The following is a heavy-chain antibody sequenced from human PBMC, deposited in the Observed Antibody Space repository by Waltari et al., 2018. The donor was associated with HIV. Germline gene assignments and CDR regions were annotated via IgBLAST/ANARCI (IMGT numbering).Heavy chain of an antibody. Sequence: EVQLLESGGALVQPGESLRLSCAGSGFTFVSYAMSWVRQAPGKGLAWVSSISATGATTYYSDSVKGRFTISRDNSKNTLSLQMNSLLVEDTAIYYCASHPVPFCGNRRCYGGFWGQGTLVTVSS. J-gene: IGHJ4*02. CDR2: ISATGATT. CDR3: ASHPVPFCGNRRCYGGF. D-gene: IGHD2-21*01. CDR1: GFTFVSYA. V-gene: IGHV3-23*01.